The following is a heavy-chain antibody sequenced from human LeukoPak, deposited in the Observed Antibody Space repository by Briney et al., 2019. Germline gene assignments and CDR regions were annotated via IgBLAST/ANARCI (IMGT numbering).Heavy chain of an antibody. D-gene: IGHD2-2*01. CDR2: ISSSSRYI. CDR3: ARDPPHTYCSSTSCYGGYYYYYYMDV. J-gene: IGHJ6*03. CDR1: GFTFSSYS. Sequence: RSGGSLRLSCAASGFTFSSYSMNWVRHPPGKGLEWVSSISSSSRYIYYADSVKGRFTISRDKAKNSLYLQMNSLRAEDTAVYYCARDPPHTYCSSTSCYGGYYYYYYMDVWGKGTTVTVSS. V-gene: IGHV3-21*01.